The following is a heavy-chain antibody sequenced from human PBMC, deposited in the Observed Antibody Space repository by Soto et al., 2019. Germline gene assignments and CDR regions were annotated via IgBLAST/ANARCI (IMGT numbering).Heavy chain of an antibody. V-gene: IGHV1-2*04. CDR3: ARSRSVLRYFDWHLNY. D-gene: IGHD3-9*01. CDR2: INPNSGGT. Sequence: ASVKVSCKASGYTLTGYYMHWVRQAPGQGLEWMGWINPNSGGTNYAQKFQGWVTMTRDTSISTAYMELSRLRSDDTAVYYCARSRSVLRYFDWHLNYWGQGTLVTVSS. J-gene: IGHJ4*02. CDR1: GYTLTGYY.